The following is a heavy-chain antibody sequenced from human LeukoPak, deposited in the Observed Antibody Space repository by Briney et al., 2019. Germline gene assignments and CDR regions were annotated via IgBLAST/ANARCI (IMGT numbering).Heavy chain of an antibody. V-gene: IGHV1-69*13. CDR2: IIPMFGIA. CDR1: GGTFSRYA. D-gene: IGHD3-16*01. CDR3: AGGLHKYNWFDP. J-gene: IGHJ5*02. Sequence: SVKVSCKASGGTFSRYAISWVRQAPGQGLEWMGGIIPMFGIANYAQKFQGRVTITADESTSTAYMELSSLRSEDTAVYYCAGGLHKYNWFDPWGQGTLVTVSS.